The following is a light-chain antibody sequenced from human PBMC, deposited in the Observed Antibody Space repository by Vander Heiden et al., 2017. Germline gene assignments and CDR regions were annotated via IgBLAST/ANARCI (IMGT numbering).Light chain of an antibody. CDR1: SSNIGSKY. J-gene: IGLJ3*02. V-gene: IGLV1-47*01. CDR2: RNN. CDR3: AAWDDSLSGRV. Sequence: QSVLTQPPSASGTPGQRVSIPCSGSSSNIGSKYVDWYQQLPGTAPKLLIYRNNQRPSGVPDRFSGSKSGTSASLAISGLRSEDEPDYYCAAWDDSLSGRVFGGGTKLTVL.